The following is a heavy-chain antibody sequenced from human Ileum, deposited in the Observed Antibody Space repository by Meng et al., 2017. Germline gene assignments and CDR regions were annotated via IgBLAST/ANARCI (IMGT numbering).Heavy chain of an antibody. CDR1: GFTFSNYG. CDR3: ARDEGGLYFDY. CDR2: VWYDGSNK. V-gene: IGHV3-33*01. J-gene: IGHJ4*02. D-gene: IGHD3-16*01. Sequence: GGSLRLSCAASGFTFSNYGLHWVRQAPGKGLGWVAVVWYDGSNKYYADSVKGRFTISRDNSKNTLYLQMNSQRAEDTAVYYCARDEGGLYFDYWGQGTLVTVSS.